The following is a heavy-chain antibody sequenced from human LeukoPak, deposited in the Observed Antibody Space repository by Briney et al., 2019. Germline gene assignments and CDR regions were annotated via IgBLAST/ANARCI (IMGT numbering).Heavy chain of an antibody. CDR1: GLTFRNYW. V-gene: IGHV3-7*01. CDR3: VSWSGKYYVTSEIPANS. CDR2: ISEDGSNK. J-gene: IGHJ4*02. Sequence: GGSLRLSCAASGLTFRNYWMSWIRQAPGKGLEWAAHISEDGSNKYYVDSVKGRFTISRDNAKNSLYLQMNSLRVEDTAVYYCVSWSGKYYVTSEIPANSWGQGALVTVSS. D-gene: IGHD3-10*02.